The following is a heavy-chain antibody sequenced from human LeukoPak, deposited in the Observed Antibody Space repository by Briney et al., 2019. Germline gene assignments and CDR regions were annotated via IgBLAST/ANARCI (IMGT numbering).Heavy chain of an antibody. V-gene: IGHV3-30*03. Sequence: GGSLRLSCAASGFTFSSYGMHWVRQAPGKGLEWVAVISYDGSNKYYADSVKGRFTISRDNSKNTLYLQMNSLRAEDTAVYYCATRPGGNYYDSSGYYTHFDYWGQGTLVTVSS. CDR2: ISYDGSNK. J-gene: IGHJ4*02. D-gene: IGHD3-22*01. CDR1: GFTFSSYG. CDR3: ATRPGGNYYDSSGYYTHFDY.